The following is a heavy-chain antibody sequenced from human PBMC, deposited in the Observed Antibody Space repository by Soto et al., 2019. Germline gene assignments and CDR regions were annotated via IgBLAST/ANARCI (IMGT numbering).Heavy chain of an antibody. J-gene: IGHJ4*02. CDR2: IYPGDSDT. CDR3: ARQQDRGIMAAGFDF. CDR1: GYSFTSCW. D-gene: IGHD6-13*01. V-gene: IGHV5-51*01. Sequence: PGESLKISCQASGYSFTSCWIGWGRQMPGKGLEWMGIIYPGDSDTRYSPSFQGQVTMTRDTSISTAYMELSSLKSDDTAIYYCARQQDRGIMAAGFDFWGQGTLVTVSS.